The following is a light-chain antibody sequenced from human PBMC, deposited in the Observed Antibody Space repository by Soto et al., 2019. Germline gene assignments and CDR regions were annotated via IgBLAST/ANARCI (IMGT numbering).Light chain of an antibody. J-gene: IGKJ1*01. CDR1: QGVSSSY. Sequence: SVLTQSPSTLSLSPGRGSTLPCRASQGVSSSYLAWYQQKPGQAPRLLIYGASSRATGIPDRFSGSGSGTDFTLTISRLEPEDFAVYYCQQYGSSWTFGQGTKVDIK. CDR3: QQYGSSWT. V-gene: IGKV3-20*01. CDR2: GAS.